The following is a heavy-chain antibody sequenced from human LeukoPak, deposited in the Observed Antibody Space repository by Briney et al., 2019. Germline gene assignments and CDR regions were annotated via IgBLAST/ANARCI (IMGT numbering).Heavy chain of an antibody. CDR1: GFTFYDYA. CDR2: ISWNSGSI. D-gene: IGHD3-22*01. J-gene: IGHJ4*02. Sequence: GGSLRLSCAASGFTFYDYAMHWVRHAPGKGLEWVSGISWNSGSIGYADSVKGRFTISRDNAKNSLYLQMNSLRAEDTALYYCAKDGGDSSGYYRVYFDYWGQGTLVTVSS. V-gene: IGHV3-9*01. CDR3: AKDGGDSSGYYRVYFDY.